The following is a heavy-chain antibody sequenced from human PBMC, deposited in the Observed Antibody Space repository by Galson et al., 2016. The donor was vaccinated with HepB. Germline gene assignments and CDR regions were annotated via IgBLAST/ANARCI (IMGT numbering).Heavy chain of an antibody. CDR2: IKQDGGET. CDR1: GFSFSAYW. V-gene: IGHV3-7*03. D-gene: IGHD3-22*01. CDR3: AREKSYDYYDSSGYHYETDYYYGMDV. Sequence: LRLSCAASGFSFSAYWMTWVRQAPGKGLEWVANIKQDGGETYYVDSVKGRFTISRENAKNFLHLQMNSLRVEDTAVYYCAREKSYDYYDSSGYHYETDYYYGMDVWGQGTTVTVSS. J-gene: IGHJ6*02.